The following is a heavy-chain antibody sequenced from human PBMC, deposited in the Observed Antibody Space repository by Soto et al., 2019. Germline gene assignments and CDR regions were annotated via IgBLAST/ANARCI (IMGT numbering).Heavy chain of an antibody. J-gene: IGHJ4*02. CDR2: ISSTTNYI. CDR1: GFTFTRYS. CDR3: AGVYEDLTSNFDS. Sequence: EVQLVESGGGLVKPGGSLRLSCAASGFTFTRYSMNWVRQAPGKGLEWVSSISSTTNYIYYGDSMKGRFTISRDNAKNSLYVKMNRLSAEDTAGYYCAGVYEDLTSNFDSWGQGTLVTVSS. D-gene: IGHD2-8*01. V-gene: IGHV3-21*01.